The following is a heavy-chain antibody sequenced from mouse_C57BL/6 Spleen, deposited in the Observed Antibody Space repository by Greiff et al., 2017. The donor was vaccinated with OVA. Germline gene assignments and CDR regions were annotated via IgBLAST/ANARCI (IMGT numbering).Heavy chain of an antibody. Sequence: QVQLKQSGAELAKPGASVKLSCKASGYTFTSYWMHWVKQRPGQGLEWIGYINPSSGYTKYNQKFKDKATLTADNSSSTAYMQLSSLTYEDSAVYYCARGDSSGYYAMDYWGQGTSVTVSS. CDR1: GYTFTSYW. V-gene: IGHV1-7*01. CDR3: ARGDSSGYYAMDY. CDR2: INPSSGYT. J-gene: IGHJ4*01. D-gene: IGHD3-2*02.